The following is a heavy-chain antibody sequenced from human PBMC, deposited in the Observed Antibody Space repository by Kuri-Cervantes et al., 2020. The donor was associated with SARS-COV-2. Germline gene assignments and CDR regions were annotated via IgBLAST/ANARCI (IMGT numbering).Heavy chain of an antibody. J-gene: IGHJ5*02. D-gene: IGHD3-10*01. CDR2: FDPEDGET. V-gene: IGHV1-24*01. CDR1: GYTLTELS. Sequence: ASVKVSCKVSGYTLTELSMHWVRQAPGKGLEWMGGFDPEDGETIYAQKFQGRVTMTEDTSTDTAYMELSSLRSEDTAVYYCATEPPYGVRGVPWFYPWGQGTLVTVSS. CDR3: ATEPPYGVRGVPWFYP.